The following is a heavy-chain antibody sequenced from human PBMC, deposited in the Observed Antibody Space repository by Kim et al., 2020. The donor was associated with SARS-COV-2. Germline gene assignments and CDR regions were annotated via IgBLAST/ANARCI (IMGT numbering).Heavy chain of an antibody. CDR1: GFSFSTYS. V-gene: IGHV3-21*01. CDR2: ISRDGTYI. Sequence: GGSLRLSCAASGFSFSTYSINWVRQAPGKGLEWVSSISRDGTYIYYADSVKGRFTISRDNAKNSLFLQMNRLRADDTAVYYCARDNSGGVAARPLYWYFDLWGRGTPVTVSS. CDR3: ARDNSGGVAARPLYWYFDL. J-gene: IGHJ2*01. D-gene: IGHD6-6*01.